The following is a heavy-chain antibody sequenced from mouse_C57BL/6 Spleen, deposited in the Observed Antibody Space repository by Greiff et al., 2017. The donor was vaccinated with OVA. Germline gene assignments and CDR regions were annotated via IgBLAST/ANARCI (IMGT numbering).Heavy chain of an antibody. CDR2: IYPGDGDT. Sequence: VQLQQSGAELVKPGASVKISCKASGYAFSSYWMNWVKPRPGKGLEWIGQIYPGDGDTNYNGKFKGKATLTADKSSSTAYMQLSSLTSEDSAVYFCARGRSYDGGVAYWGQGTLVTVSA. D-gene: IGHD2-14*01. CDR3: ARGRSYDGGVAY. V-gene: IGHV1-80*01. CDR1: GYAFSSYW. J-gene: IGHJ3*01.